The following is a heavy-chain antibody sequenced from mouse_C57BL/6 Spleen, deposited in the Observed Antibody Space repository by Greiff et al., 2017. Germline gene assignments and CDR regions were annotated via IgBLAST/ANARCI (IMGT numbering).Heavy chain of an antibody. Sequence: VQLQQSGAELVKPGASVKLSCTASGFNFKDYYMPWVKQRTEQGLEWIGRIDPEGGETKYAPKFQGKATITADTASNTAYLQLSSLTSEDTAVYYGSRVPYYGSHAMDYWGQGTSVTVSS. V-gene: IGHV14-2*01. D-gene: IGHD1-1*01. CDR2: IDPEGGET. CDR3: SRVPYYGSHAMDY. J-gene: IGHJ4*01. CDR1: GFNFKDYY.